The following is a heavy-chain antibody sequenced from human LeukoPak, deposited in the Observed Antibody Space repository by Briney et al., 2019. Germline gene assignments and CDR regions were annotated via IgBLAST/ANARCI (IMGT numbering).Heavy chain of an antibody. CDR1: GGSISSYY. CDR3: ASHTRGAWPASSGWYNYYYYGMDV. V-gene: IGHV4-59*08. D-gene: IGHD6-19*01. Sequence: KASETLSLTCTVSGGSISSYYWSWIRQPPGKGLEWIGYIYYSGSTNYNPSLKSRVTISVDTSKNQFSLKLSSVTAADTAVYYCASHTRGAWPASSGWYNYYYYGMDVWGQGTTVTVSS. J-gene: IGHJ6*02. CDR2: IYYSGST.